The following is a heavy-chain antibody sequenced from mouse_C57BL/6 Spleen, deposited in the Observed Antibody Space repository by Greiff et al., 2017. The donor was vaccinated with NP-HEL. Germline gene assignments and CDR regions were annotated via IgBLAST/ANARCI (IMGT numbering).Heavy chain of an antibody. D-gene: IGHD1-1*01. J-gene: IGHJ1*03. CDR1: GYTFTSYW. Sequence: VQLQQPGAELVKPGASVKMSCKASGYTFTSYWITWVQPRPGQGLEWIGDISPGSGSTHYNEKFTSKATLTVDTSSSTAYMQLSSLTSEDCAVYYCARKGTTQVARDGYFDVWGTGTTVTVSS. CDR3: ARKGTTQVARDGYFDV. CDR2: ISPGSGST. V-gene: IGHV1-55*01.